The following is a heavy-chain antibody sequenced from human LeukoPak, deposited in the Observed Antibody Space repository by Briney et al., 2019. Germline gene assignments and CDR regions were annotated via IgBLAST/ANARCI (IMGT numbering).Heavy chain of an antibody. CDR2: IYHSWST. CDR1: GYSISSGYY. D-gene: IGHD2-15*01. CDR3: ARHQYCSGGSCYRYYFDY. Sequence: SETLSLTCAVSGYSISSGYYWGWIRQPPGNGLELLGSIYHSWSTYHNPSLKSRVPILVDTSKTQFFLKLGSVTAADTAVYYCARHQYCSGGSCYRYYFDYWGQGTLVTVSS. J-gene: IGHJ4*02. V-gene: IGHV4-38-2*01.